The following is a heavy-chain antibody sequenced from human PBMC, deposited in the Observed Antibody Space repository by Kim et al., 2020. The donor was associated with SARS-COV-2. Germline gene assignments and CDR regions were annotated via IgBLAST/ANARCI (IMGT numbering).Heavy chain of an antibody. Sequence: GGSLRLSCAASGFTFSSYSMNWVRQAPGKGLEWVSSISSSSSYIYYADSVKGRFTISRDNAKNSLYLQMNSLRAEDTAVYYCARDRRPLLAYCGGDCYSTSCYYYGMDVWGQGTTVTVSS. V-gene: IGHV3-21*01. D-gene: IGHD2-21*02. J-gene: IGHJ6*02. CDR3: ARDRRPLLAYCGGDCYSTSCYYYGMDV. CDR2: ISSSSSYI. CDR1: GFTFSSYS.